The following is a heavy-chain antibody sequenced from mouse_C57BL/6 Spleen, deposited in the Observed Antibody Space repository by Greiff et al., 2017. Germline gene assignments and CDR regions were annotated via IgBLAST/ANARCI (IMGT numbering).Heavy chain of an antibody. CDR2: IHPNSGST. D-gene: IGHD1-1*01. CDR3: APYYGSSYWYFDG. J-gene: IGHJ1*03. CDR1: GYTFTSYW. Sequence: VQLQQPGAELVKPGASVKLSCKASGYTFTSYWMHWVKQRPGQGLEWIGMIHPNSGSTNYNEKFKSKATLTVDKSSSTAYMQLSSLTSEDSAVYYCAPYYGSSYWYFDGWGTGTTVTVSS. V-gene: IGHV1-64*01.